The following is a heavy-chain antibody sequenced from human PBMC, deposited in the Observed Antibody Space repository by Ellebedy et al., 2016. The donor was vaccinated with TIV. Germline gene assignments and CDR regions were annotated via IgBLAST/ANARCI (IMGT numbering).Heavy chain of an antibody. CDR3: ARDYYGSGSYEVWFDP. Sequence: AASVKVSCKASGYTFTGYYMHWVRQAPGQGLEWMGWINPSGGSTSYAQKFQGRVTMTRDTSTSTVYMELSSLRSEDTAVYYCARDYYGSGSYEVWFDPWGQGTLVTVSS. J-gene: IGHJ5*02. CDR2: INPSGGST. V-gene: IGHV1-46*01. D-gene: IGHD3-10*01. CDR1: GYTFTGYY.